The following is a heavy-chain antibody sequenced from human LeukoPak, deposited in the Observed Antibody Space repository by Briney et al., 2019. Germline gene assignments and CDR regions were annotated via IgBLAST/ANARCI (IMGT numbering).Heavy chain of an antibody. D-gene: IGHD6-13*01. V-gene: IGHV4-39*01. J-gene: IGHJ4*02. CDR3: ARHSSSFLSEADY. CDR2: IYYSGST. Sequence: SETLSLTCTVSGASISSSSYYWGWIRQPPGKGLEWIGSIYYSGSTDYNPSLKSRVSISIDTSKNQFSLKLSSVTAADTAVYYCARHSSSFLSEADYWGQGTLVTVSS. CDR1: GASISSSSYY.